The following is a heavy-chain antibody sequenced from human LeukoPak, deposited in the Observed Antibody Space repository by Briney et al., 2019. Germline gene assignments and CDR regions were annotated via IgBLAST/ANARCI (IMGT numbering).Heavy chain of an antibody. J-gene: IGHJ4*02. D-gene: IGHD6-19*01. Sequence: SETLSLTCTVSGGSISSYYWSWIRQPPGKGLEWIGYIYYSGSTNYNPSLKSRVTTSVDTSKNQFSLKLSSVTAADTAVYYCARVTVAGGFDYWGQGTLVTVSS. V-gene: IGHV4-59*01. CDR3: ARVTVAGGFDY. CDR1: GGSISSYY. CDR2: IYYSGST.